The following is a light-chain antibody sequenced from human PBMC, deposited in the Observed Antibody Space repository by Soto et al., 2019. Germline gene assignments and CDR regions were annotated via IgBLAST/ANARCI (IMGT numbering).Light chain of an antibody. V-gene: IGKV1-5*01. CDR1: QSISSW. CDR2: DAS. J-gene: IGKJ2*01. Sequence: DIQMSQSPSTLSASVGDRVTITCRASQSISSWLAWYQQKPGKAPKLLIYDASSLQRGVPSRFSGSGSGTDFTLTICSLQPDDFATYYCQQYDSYSPYTFGQGTKLEIK. CDR3: QQYDSYSPYT.